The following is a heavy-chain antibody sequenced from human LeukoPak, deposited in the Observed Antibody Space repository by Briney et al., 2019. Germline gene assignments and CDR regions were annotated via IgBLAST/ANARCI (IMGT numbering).Heavy chain of an antibody. Sequence: PSETLSLTCTVSGGSISSYYWSWIRQPPGKGLEWIGYIYYSGSTYYNPSLKSRVTISVDTSKNQFSLKLSSVTAADTAVYYCASSRRVYYYYGMDVWGQGTTVTVSS. CDR2: IYYSGST. CDR1: GGSISSYY. D-gene: IGHD2/OR15-2a*01. CDR3: ASSRRVYYYYGMDV. J-gene: IGHJ6*02. V-gene: IGHV4-59*08.